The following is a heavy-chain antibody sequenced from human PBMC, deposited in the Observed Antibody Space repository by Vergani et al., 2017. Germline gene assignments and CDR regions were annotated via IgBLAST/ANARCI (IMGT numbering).Heavy chain of an antibody. CDR3: VKEKIGLGSYFFDS. V-gene: IGHV3-30*02. D-gene: IGHD2/OR15-2a*01. Sequence: QVQLVESGGGVVQPGGSLRLSCAASGFTFSSYGMHWVRQAPGRGLEWVAFIRYDGSNTYYADSVKGRFTVSRDNSKNTVFLQMHSLRAEDTAIYYCVKEKIGLGSYFFDSWGHGILVTVSS. J-gene: IGHJ4*01. CDR1: GFTFSSYG. CDR2: IRYDGSNT.